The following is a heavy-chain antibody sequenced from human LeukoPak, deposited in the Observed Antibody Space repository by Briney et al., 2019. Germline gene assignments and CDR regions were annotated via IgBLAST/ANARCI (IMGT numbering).Heavy chain of an antibody. V-gene: IGHV5-51*01. Sequence: GGSLKISFKGSGYSFTNYWIGWVRPMPGQGPEWIGIIHPRDSETVYTPSFRGQVTISADKSISTAYLQWTSLKASDSAMYYCARVLIRGDEIDYWGQGTLVTVSS. J-gene: IGHJ4*02. CDR1: GYSFTNYW. CDR2: IHPRDSET. D-gene: IGHD2-21*01. CDR3: ARVLIRGDEIDY.